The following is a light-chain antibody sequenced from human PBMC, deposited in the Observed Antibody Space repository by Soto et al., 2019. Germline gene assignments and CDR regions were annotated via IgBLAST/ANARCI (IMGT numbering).Light chain of an antibody. V-gene: IGKV1-9*01. J-gene: IGKJ5*01. Sequence: DIQLPQSPSSLSASVGDIVAITCRASQGIRSYLAWYQQKPGEAPKLLISIASILQSGVPSRFSGSGSGTDFVLTISSLQPEDSATYYCQQLDSMPITFGQGTRLEI. CDR1: QGIRSY. CDR3: QQLDSMPIT. CDR2: IAS.